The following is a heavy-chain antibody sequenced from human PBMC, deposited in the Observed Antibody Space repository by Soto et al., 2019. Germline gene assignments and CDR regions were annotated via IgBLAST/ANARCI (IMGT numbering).Heavy chain of an antibody. CDR3: ARIASAGRGWDV. Sequence: EVQLVESGGGLVQPGGSLRLSCAASGFTFSSYWMSWVRQAPGKGLEWVGNIKQDGREKNYVDFMEGRFTISRDNAENSLYLQMNSLRAEDTAVYYCARIASAGRGWDVWGQGTTVVVSS. J-gene: IGHJ6*02. D-gene: IGHD6-13*01. V-gene: IGHV3-7*01. CDR1: GFTFSSYW. CDR2: IKQDGREK.